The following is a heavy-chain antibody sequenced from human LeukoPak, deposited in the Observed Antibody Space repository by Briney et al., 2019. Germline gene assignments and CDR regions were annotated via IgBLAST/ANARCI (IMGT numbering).Heavy chain of an antibody. CDR1: GDSVSSNSGA. Sequence: SPTLSLTCAISGDSVSSNSGAWNWIRQSPSRGLEWLGRTYYWSNWSNNYAVSVKSRISINPDTSKNQFSLQLNSVTPEDTAVYYCARERDDAFDIWGQGTMVTVSS. CDR3: ARERDDAFDI. V-gene: IGHV6-1*01. CDR2: TYYWSNWSN. J-gene: IGHJ3*02.